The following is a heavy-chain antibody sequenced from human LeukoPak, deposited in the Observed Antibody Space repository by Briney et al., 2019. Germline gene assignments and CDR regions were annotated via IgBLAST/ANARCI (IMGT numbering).Heavy chain of an antibody. CDR1: GFTFTNYA. CDR2: ISGGGGTT. J-gene: IGHJ4*02. CDR3: ASYYGSGSYYKPPTPYYFDY. D-gene: IGHD3-10*01. Sequence: GGSLRLSCAASGFTFTNYAMSWVRQAPGKGLEWVSAISGGGGTTYYADSVEGRFTISRDNSKNTLYLQMNSLRADDTAVYYCASYYGSGSYYKPPTPYYFDYWGQGTLVTVSS. V-gene: IGHV3-23*01.